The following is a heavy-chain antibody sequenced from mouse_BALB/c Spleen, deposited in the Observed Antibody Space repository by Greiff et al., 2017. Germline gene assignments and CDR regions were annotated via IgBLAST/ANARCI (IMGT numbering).Heavy chain of an antibody. Sequence: VQLQQPGAELVKPGAPVKLSCKASGYTFTSYWMNRVKQRPGRGLEWIGRIDPSDSETHYNQKFKDKATLTVDKSSSTAYIQLSSLTSEDSAVYYCARGGDYYGSDYWGQGTTLTVSS. CDR3: ARGGDYYGSDY. D-gene: IGHD1-1*01. V-gene: IGHV1-69*02. CDR2: IDPSDSET. CDR1: GYTFTSYW. J-gene: IGHJ2*01.